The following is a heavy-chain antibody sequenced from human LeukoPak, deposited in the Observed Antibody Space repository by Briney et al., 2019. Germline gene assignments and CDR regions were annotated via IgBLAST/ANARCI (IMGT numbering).Heavy chain of an antibody. V-gene: IGHV4-39*07. D-gene: IGHD2-15*01. Sequence: PSETLSLICSVTGGFLSSSNYNWAWIRQPPGKGLEWIGTVYYSGRTDYSPSLRGRVTVSMDTSKNQFSLKLNSVTASDTAVYYCAREGTRWSDENWFDPWGQGTLVTVSS. CDR3: AREGTRWSDENWFDP. CDR2: VYYSGRT. J-gene: IGHJ5*02. CDR1: GGFLSSSNYN.